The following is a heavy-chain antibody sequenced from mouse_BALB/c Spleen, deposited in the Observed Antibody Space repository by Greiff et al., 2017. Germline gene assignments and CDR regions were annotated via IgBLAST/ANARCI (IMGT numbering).Heavy chain of an antibody. CDR3: AILGYYAMDY. CDR1: GFSLTSYG. Sequence: VQRVESGPGLVAPSQSLSITCTVSGFSLTSYGVHWVRQPPGKGLEWLGVIWAGGSTNYNSALMSRLSISKDNSKSQVFLKMNSLQTDDTAMYYCAILGYYAMDYWGQGTSVTVAS. D-gene: IGHD4-1*01. J-gene: IGHJ4*01. V-gene: IGHV2-9*02. CDR2: IWAGGST.